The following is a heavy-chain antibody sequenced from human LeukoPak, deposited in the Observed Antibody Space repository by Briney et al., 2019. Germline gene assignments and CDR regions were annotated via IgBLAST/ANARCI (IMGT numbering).Heavy chain of an antibody. J-gene: IGHJ4*02. CDR1: GFTFSSYS. D-gene: IGHD4-17*01. CDR3: ARSRDYGDYLDY. V-gene: IGHV3-21*01. CDR2: ISSSSSYI. Sequence: GGSLRLSCAASGFTFSSYSMNWVRQAPGKGLEWVSSISSSSSYIYYAGSVKGRFTISRDNAKNSLYLQMNSLRAEDTAVYYCARSRDYGDYLDYWGQGTLVTVSS.